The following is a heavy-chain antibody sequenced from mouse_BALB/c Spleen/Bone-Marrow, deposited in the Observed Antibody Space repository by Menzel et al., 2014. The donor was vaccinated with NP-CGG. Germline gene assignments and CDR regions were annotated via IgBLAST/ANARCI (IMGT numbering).Heavy chain of an antibody. CDR3: TRSNYGYWYFDV. D-gene: IGHD1-1*01. J-gene: IGHJ1*01. CDR1: GYTFTRYY. CDR2: INPTNGGT. V-gene: IGHV1S81*02. Sequence: VKLVESGAELVKPGASAKLSCKASGYTFTRYYMYWVKQRPGQGLEWIGEINPTNGGTNFNEKFKSKATLTVDKSSSTAYMQLSSLTSEDSAVYYCTRSNYGYWYFDVWGAGTTVTVSS.